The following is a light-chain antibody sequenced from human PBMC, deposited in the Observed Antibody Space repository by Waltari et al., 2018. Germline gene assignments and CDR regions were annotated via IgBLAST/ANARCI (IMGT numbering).Light chain of an antibody. CDR3: AAWDDSLNSPV. Sequence: QSVLTQPPSASGTPGQRVTISCSGSGANIGSNTVAWYQQLPGTATKLLMYSNKQRPSGVPDRFPGSKSGTSASLAISGLQSEDEAEYYCAAWDDSLNSPVFGGGSKLTVL. V-gene: IGLV1-44*01. CDR1: GANIGSNT. J-gene: IGLJ3*02. CDR2: SNK.